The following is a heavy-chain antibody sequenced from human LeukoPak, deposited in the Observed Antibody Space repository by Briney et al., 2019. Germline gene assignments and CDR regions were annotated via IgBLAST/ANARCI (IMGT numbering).Heavy chain of an antibody. CDR3: ARDSGIAAGFDY. CDR2: INWNGGST. CDR1: GFTFDDYG. V-gene: IGHV3-20*04. Sequence: GGSLRLSCAASGFTFDDYGMSWVRQAPGKGLVWVSGINWNGGSTGYADSVKGRFTISRDNAKNSLYLQMNSLRAEDTALYYCARDSGIAAGFDYWGQGTLVTVSS. J-gene: IGHJ4*02. D-gene: IGHD6-13*01.